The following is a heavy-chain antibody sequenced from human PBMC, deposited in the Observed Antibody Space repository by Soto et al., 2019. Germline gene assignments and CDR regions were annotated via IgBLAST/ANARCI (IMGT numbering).Heavy chain of an antibody. CDR3: ARLERYSSGWTYQIRPFHY. V-gene: IGHV4-34*01. J-gene: IGHJ4*02. Sequence: SETLSLTCAVYGGSFSGYYWSWIRQPPGKGLEWIGEINHSGSTNYNPSLKSRVTISVDTSKNQFSLKLSSVTAADTAVYYCARLERYSSGWTYQIRPFHYWGQGPLVTVS. D-gene: IGHD6-19*01. CDR2: INHSGST. CDR1: GGSFSGYY.